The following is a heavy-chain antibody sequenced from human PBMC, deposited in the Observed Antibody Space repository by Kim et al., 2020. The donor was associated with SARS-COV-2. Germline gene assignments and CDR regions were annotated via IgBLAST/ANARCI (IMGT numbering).Heavy chain of an antibody. Sequence: SETLSLTCTVSSDSISSYYCSWIRQLPGKGLEWIGYIDYSGTTNYNPSLNSRVTISWDTSKNQFSLELTSVTYADTAGYYGARSEGRGSWHQFDYWGQGILVTVSS. CDR3: ARSEGRGSWHQFDY. CDR1: SDSISSYY. J-gene: IGHJ4*02. CDR2: IDYSGTT. V-gene: IGHV4-59*01. D-gene: IGHD6-13*01.